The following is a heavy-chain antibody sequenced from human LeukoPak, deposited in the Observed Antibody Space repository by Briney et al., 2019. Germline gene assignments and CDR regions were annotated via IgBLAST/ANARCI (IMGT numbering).Heavy chain of an antibody. D-gene: IGHD4-23*01. J-gene: IGHJ4*02. Sequence: PSETLSLTCAVYGGSFSGYYWSWIRQPPGKGLEWIGYIYHSGSTYYNPSLKSRVTISVDRSKNQFSLKLSSVTAADTAVYYCARYATTVVNWGQGTLVTVSS. CDR2: IYHSGST. CDR1: GGSFSGYY. CDR3: ARYATTVVN. V-gene: IGHV4-34*01.